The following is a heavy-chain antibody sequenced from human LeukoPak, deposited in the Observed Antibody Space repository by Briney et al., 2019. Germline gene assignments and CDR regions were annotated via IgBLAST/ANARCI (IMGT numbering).Heavy chain of an antibody. CDR2: INPNSGGT. J-gene: IGHJ5*02. D-gene: IGHD3-9*01. CDR1: GYTFTGYY. Sequence: ASVKVSCKASGYTFTGYYMHWVRQAPGQGLEWMGWINPNSGGTNYAQKFQGRVTMTRDTSISTAYMEMTRLRSDDTAVYYCAVGQGDYDILTGYLNHWFDPWGQGTLVTVSS. V-gene: IGHV1-2*02. CDR3: AVGQGDYDILTGYLNHWFDP.